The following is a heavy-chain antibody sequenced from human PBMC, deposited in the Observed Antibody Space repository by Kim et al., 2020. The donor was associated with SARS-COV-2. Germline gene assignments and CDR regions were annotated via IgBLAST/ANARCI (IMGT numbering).Heavy chain of an antibody. CDR2: IYYSGST. V-gene: IGHV4-59*08. CDR1: GGSISSYY. D-gene: IGHD3-16*02. J-gene: IGHJ4*02. CDR3: ARQTVITFGGVIFFEPVGYFDY. Sequence: SETLSLTCTVSGGSISSYYWSWIRQPPGKGLEWIGYIYYSGSTNYNPSLKSRVTISVDTSKNQFSLKLSSVTAADTALYYCARQTVITFGGVIFFEPVGYFDYWGQGTLVTVSS.